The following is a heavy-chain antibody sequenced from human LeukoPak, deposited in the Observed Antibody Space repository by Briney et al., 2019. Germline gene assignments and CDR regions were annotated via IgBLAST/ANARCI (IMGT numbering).Heavy chain of an antibody. Sequence: SETLSLTCAVYGGSFSGYYWSWIRHPPGKGLEWIGEINHSGSTNYNPSLKSRVTISVDTSKNQFSLKLSSVTAADTAVYYCARAQGSSSWPKDGMDVWGQGTTVTVSS. D-gene: IGHD6-13*01. CDR3: ARAQGSSSWPKDGMDV. J-gene: IGHJ6*02. CDR2: INHSGST. V-gene: IGHV4-34*01. CDR1: GGSFSGYY.